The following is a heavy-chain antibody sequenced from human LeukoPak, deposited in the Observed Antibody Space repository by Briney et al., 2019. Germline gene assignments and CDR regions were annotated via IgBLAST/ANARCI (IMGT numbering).Heavy chain of an antibody. CDR2: ISYDGSNK. CDR3: ARDGSKGGTMIVVAY. J-gene: IGHJ4*02. V-gene: IGHV3-30-3*01. D-gene: IGHD3-22*01. CDR1: GFTFSSYA. Sequence: PGRSPRLSCAASGFTFSSYAMHWVRQAPGKGLEWVAVISYDGSNKYYADSVKGRFTISRDNSKNTLYLQMNSLRAEDTAVYYCARDGSKGGTMIVVAYWGQGTLVTVSS.